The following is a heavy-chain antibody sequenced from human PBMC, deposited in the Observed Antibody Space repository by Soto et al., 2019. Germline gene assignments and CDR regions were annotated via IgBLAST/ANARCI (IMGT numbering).Heavy chain of an antibody. J-gene: IGHJ4*02. V-gene: IGHV4-31*03. Sequence: QVQLQESGPGLVKPSQTLYLTCTVSGGSISSGGYYWSWIRQHPGKGLEWIGYIYYSGSTYYNPSLKSRVTISVDTSKNQFSLKLSSVTAADTAVYYCARVRLEGWYYYDSSGYYDYWGQGTLVTVSS. CDR1: GGSISSGGYY. CDR2: IYYSGST. CDR3: ARVRLEGWYYYDSSGYYDY. D-gene: IGHD3-22*01.